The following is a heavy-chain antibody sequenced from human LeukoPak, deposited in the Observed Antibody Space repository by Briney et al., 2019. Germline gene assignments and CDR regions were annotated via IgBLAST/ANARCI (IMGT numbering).Heavy chain of an antibody. CDR3: ASPHPYCSGGSCYHDAFDI. D-gene: IGHD2-15*01. J-gene: IGHJ3*02. Sequence: SETLSLTCTVSGGSISSGGYYWSRIRQHPGKGLEWIGYIYYSGSTYYNPSLKSRVTISVDTSKNQFSLKLSSVTAADTAVYYCASPHPYCSGGSCYHDAFDIWGQGTMVTVSS. CDR2: IYYSGST. V-gene: IGHV4-31*03. CDR1: GGSISSGGYY.